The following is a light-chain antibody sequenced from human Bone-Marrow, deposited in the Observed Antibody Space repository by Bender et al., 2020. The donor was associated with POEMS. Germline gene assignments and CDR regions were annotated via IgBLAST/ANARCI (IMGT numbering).Light chain of an antibody. Sequence: QSALTQPPSASGSPGQSVTISCTGTSSDVGVYNYVSWYQQHPGKAPKLMIYEVSKRPSGVPDRFSGSKSGNTASLTVSGLQTEDEADYYCSSYVTTTTSFYVFGTGTKVTVL. V-gene: IGLV2-8*01. CDR3: SSYVTTTTSFYV. CDR1: SSDVGVYNY. CDR2: EVS. J-gene: IGLJ1*01.